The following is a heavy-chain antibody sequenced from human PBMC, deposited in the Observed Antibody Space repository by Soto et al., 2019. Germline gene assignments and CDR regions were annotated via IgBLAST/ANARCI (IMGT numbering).Heavy chain of an antibody. V-gene: IGHV3-23*01. Sequence: GGSLRLSCAASGFTFSSYAMSWVRQAPGKGLEWVSAISGSGGSTYYADSVKGRFTISRDNSKNTLYLQMNSLRAEDTAVYYCAKSRLRIAESNWYFDLWGRGTLVTVSS. CDR3: AKSRLRIAESNWYFDL. CDR1: GFTFSSYA. J-gene: IGHJ2*01. D-gene: IGHD6-13*01. CDR2: ISGSGGST.